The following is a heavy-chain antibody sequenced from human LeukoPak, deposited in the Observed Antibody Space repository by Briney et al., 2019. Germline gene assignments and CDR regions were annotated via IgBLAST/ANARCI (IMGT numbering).Heavy chain of an antibody. CDR3: ASQVVPAARVDY. J-gene: IGHJ4*02. V-gene: IGHV3-21*01. Sequence: GGSLRLSCAASGFTFSSYIMNWVRQAPGKGLEWVSSISSSSSYIYYADSVKGRFTISRDNAKNSLYLQMNSLRAEDTAVYYCASQVVPAARVDYWGQGTLVTVSS. CDR2: ISSSSSYI. D-gene: IGHD2-2*01. CDR1: GFTFSSYI.